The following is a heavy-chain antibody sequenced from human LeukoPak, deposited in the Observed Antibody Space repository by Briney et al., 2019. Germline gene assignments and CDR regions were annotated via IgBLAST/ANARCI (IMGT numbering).Heavy chain of an antibody. CDR3: ARDFLAYSGSLDAFDI. CDR1: GFSFGSYW. V-gene: IGHV3-7*01. Sequence: GGSLRLSCAASGFSFGSYWMSWVRQAPGKGLEWVANIKQDGNEEFYADSMKGRFTISRDNSKNTLYLQMNSLRAEDTAVYYCARDFLAYSGSLDAFDIWGQGTMVTVSS. J-gene: IGHJ3*02. CDR2: IKQDGNEE. D-gene: IGHD1-26*01.